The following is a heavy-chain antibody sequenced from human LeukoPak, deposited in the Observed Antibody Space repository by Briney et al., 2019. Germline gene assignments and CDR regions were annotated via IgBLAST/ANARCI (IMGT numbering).Heavy chain of an antibody. D-gene: IGHD1-26*01. V-gene: IGHV4-38-2*02. CDR2: FFLKGST. Sequence: SETLSLTCTVSGYSITSAYYWGWIRQPPGKGLEWIGSFFLKGSTYYNPSLKSRVTISVDTSKNQFSLTLSSVTGADTAVYYCARHPHIVGTIDYWGQGTLVTVSS. J-gene: IGHJ4*02. CDR3: ARHPHIVGTIDY. CDR1: GYSITSAYY.